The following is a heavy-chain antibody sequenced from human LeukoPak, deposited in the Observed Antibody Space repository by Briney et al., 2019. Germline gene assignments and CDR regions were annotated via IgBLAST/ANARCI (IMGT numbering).Heavy chain of an antibody. CDR2: IKQDGGEK. Sequence: WALRLSSAAAGFTSRSYWISWCRQPPGGGVEGGANIKQDGGEKYYVASVKGRFTISIDNAKNSLYLQMNSLSAEDTAVYYCARAYSSGWYPVTPGDHFDYWGQGTLVTVPS. D-gene: IGHD6-19*01. V-gene: IGHV3-7*04. J-gene: IGHJ4*02. CDR1: GFTSRSYW. CDR3: ARAYSSGWYPVTPGDHFDY.